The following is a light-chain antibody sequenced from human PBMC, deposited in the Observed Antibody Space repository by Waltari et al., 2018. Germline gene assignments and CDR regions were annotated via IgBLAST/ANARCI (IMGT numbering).Light chain of an antibody. V-gene: IGKV1-NL1*01. Sequence: RPGQGIRNSLAWYQQKPVNAPKLLVYGSSTLQIGVPSRFSGSGSGTDYTLTISSLQPEDFATYYCQQYYSTPPWTFGQGTKLEIK. J-gene: IGKJ2*02. CDR1: QGIRNS. CDR2: GSS. CDR3: QQYYSTPPWT.